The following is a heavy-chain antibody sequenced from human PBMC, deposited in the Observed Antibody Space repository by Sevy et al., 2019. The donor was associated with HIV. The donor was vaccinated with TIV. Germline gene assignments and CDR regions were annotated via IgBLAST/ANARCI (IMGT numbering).Heavy chain of an antibody. CDR1: GFTFSSYE. J-gene: IGHJ6*02. Sequence: GGSLRLSCAASGFTFSSYEMNWVRQAPGKGLEWVSYISSSGSTIYYADSVKDRFTISRDNAKNSLYLQMNSLRAEDTAVYYCARDRGSDNYYYYGMDVWGQGTTVTVSS. V-gene: IGHV3-48*03. D-gene: IGHD3-10*01. CDR2: ISSSGSTI. CDR3: ARDRGSDNYYYYGMDV.